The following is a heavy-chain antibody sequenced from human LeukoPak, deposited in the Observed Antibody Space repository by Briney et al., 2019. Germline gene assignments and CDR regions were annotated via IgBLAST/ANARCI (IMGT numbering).Heavy chain of an antibody. CDR3: AKSYGSGPVWDY. CDR1: GFTFSSYA. J-gene: IGHJ4*02. Sequence: GGSLRLSCAASGFTFSSYAMSWVRQAPGKGLEWVSAISGSGGSTYYADSVKGRFTISRDNSKITLYLQMNSLRAEDTAVYYCAKSYGSGPVWDYWGQGTLVTVSS. CDR2: ISGSGGST. D-gene: IGHD3-10*01. V-gene: IGHV3-23*01.